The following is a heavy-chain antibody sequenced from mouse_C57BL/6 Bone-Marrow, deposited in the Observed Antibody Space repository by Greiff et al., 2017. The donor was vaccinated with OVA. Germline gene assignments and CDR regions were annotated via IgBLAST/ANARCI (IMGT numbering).Heavy chain of an antibody. V-gene: IGHV1-22*01. Sequence: VQLKESGPELVKPGASVKMSCKASGYTFTDYNMHWVKQRHGKSLEWIGYINPNNGGTSYNQKFKGKATLTVNKSSSTAYMELRSLTSEDSAVYYCARRDGYDYTWFAYWGQGTRVTVSA. D-gene: IGHD2-4*01. CDR1: GYTFTDYN. CDR2: INPNNGGT. J-gene: IGHJ3*01. CDR3: ARRDGYDYTWFAY.